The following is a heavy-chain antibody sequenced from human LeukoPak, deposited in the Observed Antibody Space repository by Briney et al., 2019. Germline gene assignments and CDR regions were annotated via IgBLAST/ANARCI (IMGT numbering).Heavy chain of an antibody. J-gene: IGHJ4*02. Sequence: GDLRLSCAASGFTFSSYGMHWVRQAPGKGLEWVAVISYDGSNKYYADSVKGRFTISRDNSKNTLYLQMNSLRAEDTAVYYCAKDLDSSPDYWGQGTLVTVSS. CDR2: ISYDGSNK. V-gene: IGHV3-30*18. CDR1: GFTFSSYG. D-gene: IGHD6-13*01. CDR3: AKDLDSSPDY.